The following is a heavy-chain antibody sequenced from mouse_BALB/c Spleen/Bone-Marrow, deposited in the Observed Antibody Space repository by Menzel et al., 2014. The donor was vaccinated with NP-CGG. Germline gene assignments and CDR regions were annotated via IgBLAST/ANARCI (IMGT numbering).Heavy chain of an antibody. CDR2: IDPETGGT. Sequence: VQLQQSGAELVRPGASVTLSCKASGYTFTDYEMHWVKQTPVHGLEWIGAIDPETGGTAYNQKFKGKATLTAGKSSSTAYMELRSLTSEDSAVYYCTRRWLRRGFDYWGQGTTLTVSS. V-gene: IGHV1-15*01. J-gene: IGHJ2*01. D-gene: IGHD2-2*01. CDR1: GYTFTDYE. CDR3: TRRWLRRGFDY.